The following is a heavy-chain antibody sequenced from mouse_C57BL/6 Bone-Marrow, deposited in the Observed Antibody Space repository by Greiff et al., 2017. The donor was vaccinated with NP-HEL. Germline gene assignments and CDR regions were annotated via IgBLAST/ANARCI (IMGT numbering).Heavy chain of an antibody. CDR3: ARYRIYYYGSSYAMDY. J-gene: IGHJ4*01. D-gene: IGHD1-1*01. Sequence: EVKLMESGAELVKPGASVKLSCTASGFNIKDYYMHWVKQRTEQGLEWIGRIDPEDGETKYAPKFQGKATITADTSSNTAYLQLSSLTSEATAVYYCARYRIYYYGSSYAMDYWGQGTSVTVSS. V-gene: IGHV14-2*01. CDR2: IDPEDGET. CDR1: GFNIKDYY.